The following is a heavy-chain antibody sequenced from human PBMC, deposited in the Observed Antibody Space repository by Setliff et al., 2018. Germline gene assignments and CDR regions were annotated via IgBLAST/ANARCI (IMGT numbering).Heavy chain of an antibody. CDR2: ISSSGDAT. CDR1: GFTSSTYA. CDR3: TTDYGSGSYY. D-gene: IGHD3-10*01. Sequence: GGSLRLSCAASGFTSSTYAMSWVRQAPGKGLEWLSSISSSGDATYYAAPVKGRFTISRDDSKNTLYLQMNSLKTEDTAVYYCTTDYGSGSYYWGQGTLVTVSS. V-gene: IGHV3-23*01. J-gene: IGHJ4*02.